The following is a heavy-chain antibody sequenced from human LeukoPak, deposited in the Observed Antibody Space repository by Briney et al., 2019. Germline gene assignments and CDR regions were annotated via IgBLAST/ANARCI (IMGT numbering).Heavy chain of an antibody. CDR1: GYTFTSYG. Sequence: ASVKVSCKASGYTFTSYGISWVRQAPGQGLEWMGWISAYNGNTNYAQKFQGRVTMTRDTSISTAYMELSRLRSDDTAVYYCAAYRRRAFDIWGQGTMVTVSS. J-gene: IGHJ3*02. CDR3: AAYRRRAFDI. D-gene: IGHD3-16*01. CDR2: ISAYNGNT. V-gene: IGHV1-18*01.